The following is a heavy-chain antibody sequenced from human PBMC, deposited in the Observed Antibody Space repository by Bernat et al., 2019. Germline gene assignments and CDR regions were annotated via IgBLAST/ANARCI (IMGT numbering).Heavy chain of an antibody. V-gene: IGHV4-39*01. CDR1: GGSISSTTYY. D-gene: IGHD3-10*01. CDR2: IYYSGSS. Sequence: QLQLQESGPGLVNPSETLSLTCAVSGGSISSTTYYWGWNRQPPGKGLEWIGIIYYSGSSYYNPSLKSRVTISVDTSKNQFSLKLSSVTAADTAVYYWATLYFYGSGTYSNFDYWGQGTLVTVSS. CDR3: ATLYFYGSGTYSNFDY. J-gene: IGHJ4*02.